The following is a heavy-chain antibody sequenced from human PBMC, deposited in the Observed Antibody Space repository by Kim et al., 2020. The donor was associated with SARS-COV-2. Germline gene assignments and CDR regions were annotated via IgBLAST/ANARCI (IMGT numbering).Heavy chain of an antibody. J-gene: IGHJ5*02. CDR3: ARSTSSSWYWFDP. V-gene: IGHV4-39*01. Sequence: YNPSLRSRVTISVDTSKNQFSLKLSSVTAADTAVYYCARSTSSSWYWFDPWGQGTLVTVSS. D-gene: IGHD6-13*01.